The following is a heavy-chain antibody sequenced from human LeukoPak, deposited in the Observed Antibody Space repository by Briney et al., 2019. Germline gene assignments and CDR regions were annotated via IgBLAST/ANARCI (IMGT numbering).Heavy chain of an antibody. D-gene: IGHD3-22*01. CDR1: GYRFTSYW. CDR2: IYPGDSDT. Sequence: GASLQISWKGSGYRFTSYWIGWVRQMPGKGLEWMGIIYPGDSDTRYSPSFQGQVTISASKSISTAYLQWSSLKASDTAMYYCARVYYYDSSHYYYMDVWGKGTTVTVSS. CDR3: ARVYYYDSSHYYYMDV. J-gene: IGHJ6*03. V-gene: IGHV5-51*01.